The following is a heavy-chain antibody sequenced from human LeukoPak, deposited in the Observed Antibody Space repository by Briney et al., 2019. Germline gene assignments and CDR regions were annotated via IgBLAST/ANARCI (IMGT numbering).Heavy chain of an antibody. CDR2: INPNSGGT. D-gene: IGHD3-10*01. J-gene: IGHJ4*02. CDR3: ARGDYYGSGSYHYYFDY. CDR1: GYTFTGYY. Sequence: ASVKVSCKASGYTFTGYYMHWVRQAPGQGLEWMGWINPNSGGTNYAQKFQGRITMTRDTSISTAYMELSRLRSDDTAAYYCARGDYYGSGSYHYYFDYWGQGTLVTVSS. V-gene: IGHV1-2*02.